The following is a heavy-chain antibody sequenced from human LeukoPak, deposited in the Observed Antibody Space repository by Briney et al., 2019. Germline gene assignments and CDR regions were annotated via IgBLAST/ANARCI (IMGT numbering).Heavy chain of an antibody. D-gene: IGHD3-3*01. CDR1: GGSISSGSYY. CDR3: ARSSITIFGVDTYYFDY. CDR2: IYTSGST. V-gene: IGHV4-61*02. J-gene: IGHJ4*02. Sequence: SQTLSLTCTVSGGSISSGSYYWSWIRQPAGKGLEWIGRIYTSGSTNYNPSLKSRVTISVDTSKNQFSLKLSSVTAADTAVYYCARSSITIFGVDTYYFDYWGQGTLVTVSS.